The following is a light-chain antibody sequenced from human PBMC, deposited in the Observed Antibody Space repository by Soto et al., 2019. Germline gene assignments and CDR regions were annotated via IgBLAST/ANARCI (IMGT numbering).Light chain of an antibody. V-gene: IGKV3-15*01. CDR1: QSVSRS. CDR2: GAS. J-gene: IGKJ3*01. CDR3: QQYNNWPPFT. Sequence: EIVMTQSPATLSVSPGERVTLSCRASQSVSRSLAWYQQKPGQAPRLPIYGASTRATGIPARFRGSGSETEFTLTISSLQSEDFAVYYCQQYNNWPPFTFGPGTKVDIK.